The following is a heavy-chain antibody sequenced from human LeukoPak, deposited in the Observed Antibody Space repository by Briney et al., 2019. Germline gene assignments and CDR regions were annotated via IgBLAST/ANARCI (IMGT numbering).Heavy chain of an antibody. CDR3: ARGGTWSFDS. D-gene: IGHD6-13*01. CDR2: ITTYNGDT. J-gene: IGHJ4*02. Sequence: ASATVSCKAFDYTSSTDGITWVRQAPGHGREWMGRITTYNGDTKYAQNVQGRITITTDTSTTIVYMELRSLRFDNTAVYYCARGGTWSFDSWGQGTLVTVSS. V-gene: IGHV1-18*01. CDR1: DYTSSTDG.